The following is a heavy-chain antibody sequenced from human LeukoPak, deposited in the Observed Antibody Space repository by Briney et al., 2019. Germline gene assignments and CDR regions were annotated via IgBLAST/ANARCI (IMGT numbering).Heavy chain of an antibody. V-gene: IGHV4-59*12. CDR2: IYYSGST. CDR1: GGSISSYY. D-gene: IGHD4-23*01. Sequence: PSETLSLTCTVSGGSISSYYWSWIRQPPGKGLEWIGYIYYSGSTNYNPSLKSRVTISVDTSKNQFSLKLSSVTAADTAVYYCASSTTVVTRYWGQGTLVTVSS. CDR3: ASSTTVVTRY. J-gene: IGHJ4*02.